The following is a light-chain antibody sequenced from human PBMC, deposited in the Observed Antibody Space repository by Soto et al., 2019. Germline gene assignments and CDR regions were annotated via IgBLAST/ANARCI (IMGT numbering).Light chain of an antibody. V-gene: IGKV1-39*01. J-gene: IGKJ1*01. CDR2: ATS. CDR1: QSISGY. CDR3: QQSYSTPRT. Sequence: DIQMTQSPSSLSASVGDRVTITCRASQSISGYLNWYQQKLGKAPKLLIYATSSLQSGVPSRFSRSGSATDFTLTISSLQPEDFATYYCQQSYSTPRTFGQGTKVEIK.